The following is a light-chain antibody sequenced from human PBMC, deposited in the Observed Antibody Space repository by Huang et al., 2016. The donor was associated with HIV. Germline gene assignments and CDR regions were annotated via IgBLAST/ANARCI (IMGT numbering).Light chain of an antibody. Sequence: DIVMTQSPDSLAVSLGERATINCKSSQSVLYFANNKNYLAWYQQKPGQPPKLLIYWASTREFGVPDRVSGSGSGTDFTLTISGLQAEDVAVYYCQQYYNTPYTFGQGTKLEIK. CDR1: QSVLYFANNKNY. J-gene: IGKJ2*01. CDR3: QQYYNTPYT. CDR2: WAS. V-gene: IGKV4-1*01.